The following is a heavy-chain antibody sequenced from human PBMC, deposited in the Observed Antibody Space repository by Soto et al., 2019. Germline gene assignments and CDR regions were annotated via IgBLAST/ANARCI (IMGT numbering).Heavy chain of an antibody. Sequence: PGGSLRLSCAASGFTFSSYAMSWVRQAPGKGLEWVSAISGSGGSTYYADSVKGRFTISRDNSKNTLYLQMNSLRAEDTAVYYCAKEVEDESSVYSTPRWFDPGGQGSRATVSS. J-gene: IGHJ5*02. CDR2: ISGSGGST. CDR3: AKEVEDESSVYSTPRWFDP. CDR1: GFTFSSYA. V-gene: IGHV3-23*01. D-gene: IGHD3-22*01.